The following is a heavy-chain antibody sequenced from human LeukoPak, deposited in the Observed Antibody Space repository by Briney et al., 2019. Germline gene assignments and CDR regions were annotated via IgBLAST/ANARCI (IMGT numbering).Heavy chain of an antibody. CDR3: ARKAGTYYYGSGSYFNFDY. D-gene: IGHD3-10*01. CDR2: INHSGST. J-gene: IGHJ4*02. Sequence: PSETPSLTCAVYGGSFSGYYWSWIRQPPGKGLEWIGEINHSGSTNYNPSLKSRVTISVDTSKNQFSLKLSSVTAADTAVYYCARKAGTYYYGSGSYFNFDYWGQGTLVTVSS. CDR1: GGSFSGYY. V-gene: IGHV4-34*01.